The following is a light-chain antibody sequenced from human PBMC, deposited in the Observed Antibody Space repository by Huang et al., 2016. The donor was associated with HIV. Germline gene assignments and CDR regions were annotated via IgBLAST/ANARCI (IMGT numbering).Light chain of an antibody. Sequence: EIVLTQSPATLSLSPGERATLSCRASQSVSSHLAGYQQKPGQAPRLLRYAASNRATGIPARFSGSGSGTDFILTISSLEPEDFAVYYCQQRSNWPRTFGQGTKVEIK. J-gene: IGKJ1*01. V-gene: IGKV3-11*01. CDR3: QQRSNWPRT. CDR1: QSVSSH. CDR2: AAS.